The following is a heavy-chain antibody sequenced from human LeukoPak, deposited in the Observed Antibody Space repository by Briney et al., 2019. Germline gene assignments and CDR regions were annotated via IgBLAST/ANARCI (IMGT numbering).Heavy chain of an antibody. CDR1: GFTFSSYA. CDR3: ARDVSYNSLDY. D-gene: IGHD6-13*01. CDR2: ISYDGSNK. J-gene: IGHJ4*02. V-gene: IGHV3-30*04. Sequence: GGSLRLSCVASGFTFSSYAMHWVRQAPGKGLEWVAVISYDGSNKYYADSVKGRFTISRDNPKNTLYLHMNSLRDEDTAVYYCARDVSYNSLDYWGQGTLVTLFS.